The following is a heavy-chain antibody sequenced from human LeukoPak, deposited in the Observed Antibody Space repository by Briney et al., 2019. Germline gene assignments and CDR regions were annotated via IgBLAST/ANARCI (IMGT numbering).Heavy chain of an antibody. V-gene: IGHV3-9*01. D-gene: IGHD5-18*01. Sequence: GGSLRLSCAASGFTFDDYAMHWVRQAPGKGLEWVSGISWNSGSIGYADSVKGRFTISRDNAKNSLYLQMNSLRAEDTALYYCAKSSSDGVDTAMVFDYWGQGTLVTVSS. CDR3: AKSSSDGVDTAMVFDY. CDR2: ISWNSGSI. CDR1: GFTFDDYA. J-gene: IGHJ4*02.